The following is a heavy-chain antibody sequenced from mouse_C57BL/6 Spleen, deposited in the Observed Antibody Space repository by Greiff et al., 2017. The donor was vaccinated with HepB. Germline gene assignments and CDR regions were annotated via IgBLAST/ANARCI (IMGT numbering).Heavy chain of an antibody. D-gene: IGHD2-4*01. CDR3: AREGYSYDYFYAMDY. V-gene: IGHV3-6*01. CDR1: GYSITSGYY. Sequence: EVKLEESGPGLVKPSQSLSLTCSVTGYSITSGYYWNWIRQFPGNKLEWMGYISYDGSNNYNPSLKNRISITRDTSKNQFFLKLNSVTTEDTATYYCAREGYSYDYFYAMDYWGQGTSVTVSS. CDR2: ISYDGSN. J-gene: IGHJ4*01.